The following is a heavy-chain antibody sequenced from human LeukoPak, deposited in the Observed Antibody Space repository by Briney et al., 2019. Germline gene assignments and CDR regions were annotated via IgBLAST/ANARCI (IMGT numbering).Heavy chain of an antibody. J-gene: IGHJ4*02. D-gene: IGHD5-12*01. Sequence: ASVKVSCKASGYTFTSYDINWVRQAPGQGVEWMGWMNPNSGSTGYAQKFQGRVTITRNTSISTAYMELSGLRSEDTAVYYCARGRSTGYPYYFEYWGQGTLVTVSS. CDR3: ARGRSTGYPYYFEY. CDR2: MNPNSGST. CDR1: GYTFTSYD. V-gene: IGHV1-8*03.